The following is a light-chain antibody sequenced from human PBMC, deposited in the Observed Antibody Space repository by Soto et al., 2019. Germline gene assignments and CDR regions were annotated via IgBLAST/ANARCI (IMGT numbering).Light chain of an antibody. CDR2: GAS. J-gene: IGKJ1*01. V-gene: IGKV3-20*01. CDR3: QQYGSSPPWT. CDR1: QRVSSSY. Sequence: EIVLTQSPGTLSLSPGERATLSCRASQRVSSSYLAWYQQKPGQAPRLLIYGASSRATGIPDRFSGSGSGTDFTLPISRLEPEDFAMYYCQQYGSSPPWTFGQGTKVEIK.